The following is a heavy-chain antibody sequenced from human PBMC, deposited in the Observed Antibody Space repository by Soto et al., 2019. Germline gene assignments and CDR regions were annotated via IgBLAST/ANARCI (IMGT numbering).Heavy chain of an antibody. V-gene: IGHV3-30*18. CDR2: ISYDGSNK. Sequence: VGSLRLSCAASGFTFSSYGMHWVRQAPGKGLEWVAVISYDGSNKYYADSVKGRFTISRDNSKNTLYLQMNSLRAEDTAVYYCAKITGATGFDPWGQGTLVTVSS. D-gene: IGHD1-20*01. CDR1: GFTFSSYG. CDR3: AKITGATGFDP. J-gene: IGHJ5*02.